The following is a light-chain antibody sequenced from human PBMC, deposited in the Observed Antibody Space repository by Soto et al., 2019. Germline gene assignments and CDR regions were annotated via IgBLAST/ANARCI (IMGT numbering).Light chain of an antibody. V-gene: IGLV2-14*01. CDR3: SSYTSSSTPDV. CDR2: EVS. J-gene: IGLJ1*01. CDR1: SSDVGGYKY. Sequence: QSVLTQPASVSGSPGQSITISCNGTSSDVGGYKYVSWYQQHPGKAPKLMIYEVSNRPSGVSNRFSGSKSGNTASLTISGLQAEDEADYYCSSYTSSSTPDVFGAGTKLTVL.